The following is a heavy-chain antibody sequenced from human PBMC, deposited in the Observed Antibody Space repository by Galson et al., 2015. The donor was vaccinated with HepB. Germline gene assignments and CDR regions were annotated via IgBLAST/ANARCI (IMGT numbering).Heavy chain of an antibody. J-gene: IGHJ4*02. V-gene: IGHV4-59*01. D-gene: IGHD2-2*01. Sequence: ETLSLTCTVSGGSISSYYWSWIRQPPGKGLEWIGYIYYSGSTNYNPSLKSRVTISVDTSKNQFSLKLSSVTAADTAVYYCARGSVVPAATMPQPPLDYWGQGTLVTVSS. CDR1: GGSISSYY. CDR3: ARGSVVPAATMPQPPLDY. CDR2: IYYSGST.